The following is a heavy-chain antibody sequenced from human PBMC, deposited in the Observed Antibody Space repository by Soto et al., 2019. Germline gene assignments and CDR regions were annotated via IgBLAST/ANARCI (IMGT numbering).Heavy chain of an antibody. D-gene: IGHD3-16*01. V-gene: IGHV3-23*01. CDR1: GFTFSNYA. Sequence: EVQVLESGGDLVQPGGSLRLSCVASGFTFSNYAMSWVRQAPGKGLEWVSTISGTGTSTYYADFVKGRFTISRDNSKNSLYVQMNSLRAEDTAVYYCAKHDHGDYMASWGQGTLVTVSS. CDR2: ISGTGTST. J-gene: IGHJ4*02. CDR3: AKHDHGDYMAS.